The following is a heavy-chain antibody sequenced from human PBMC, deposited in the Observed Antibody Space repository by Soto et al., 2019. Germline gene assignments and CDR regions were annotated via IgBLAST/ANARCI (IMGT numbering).Heavy chain of an antibody. Sequence: SETLSLTCTVSGGSISSYYWSWIRQPPGKGLEWIGYIYYSGSTNYNPSLKSRVTISVDTSKNQFSLKLSSVTAADTAVYYCARVGTAMGKKIKWFDPWGQGTLVTVSS. V-gene: IGHV4-59*01. J-gene: IGHJ5*02. CDR2: IYYSGST. CDR1: GGSISSYY. D-gene: IGHD5-18*01. CDR3: ARVGTAMGKKIKWFDP.